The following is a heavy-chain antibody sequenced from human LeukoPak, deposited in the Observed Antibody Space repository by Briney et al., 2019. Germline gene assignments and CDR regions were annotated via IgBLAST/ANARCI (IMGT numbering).Heavy chain of an antibody. V-gene: IGHV1-18*01. CDR3: ARATYYYDSSGYFFAPNWFDP. J-gene: IGHJ5*02. Sequence: ASVKVSCKASGYTFTSYGISWVRQAPGQGLEWMGWIGAYNGNTNYAQKLQGRVTMTTDTSTSTAYMELRSLRSDDTAVYYCARATYYYDSSGYFFAPNWFDPWGQGTLVTVSS. CDR1: GYTFTSYG. CDR2: IGAYNGNT. D-gene: IGHD3-22*01.